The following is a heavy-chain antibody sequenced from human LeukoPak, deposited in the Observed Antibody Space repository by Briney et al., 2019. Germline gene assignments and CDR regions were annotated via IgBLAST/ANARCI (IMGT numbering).Heavy chain of an antibody. CDR3: ARVSWFPGTSYYYMDV. J-gene: IGHJ6*03. Sequence: SETLSLTCTVSGGSISSYYWSWIRQPAGKGLEWIGRIYISGSGSTNYNPSLKSRVTMSVDTSKNQFSLKLTSVTAADTAVYYCARVSWFPGTSYYYMDVWGKGTTVTVSS. D-gene: IGHD1-1*01. V-gene: IGHV4-4*07. CDR2: IYISGSGST. CDR1: GGSISSYY.